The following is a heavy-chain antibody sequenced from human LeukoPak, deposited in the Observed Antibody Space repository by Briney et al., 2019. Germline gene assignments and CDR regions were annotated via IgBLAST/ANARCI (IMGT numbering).Heavy chain of an antibody. CDR3: AKDLGAVAGNYLDY. CDR2: ISSSGGST. Sequence: GGSLRLSCAASGFTFSSYAMSWVRQAPGMGLEWVSGISSSGGSTYYADSVKGRFTISRDNSKNTLYLQMNSLRAEDTAVYYCAKDLGAVAGNYLDYWGQGTLVTVSS. D-gene: IGHD6-19*01. CDR1: GFTFSSYA. V-gene: IGHV3-23*01. J-gene: IGHJ4*02.